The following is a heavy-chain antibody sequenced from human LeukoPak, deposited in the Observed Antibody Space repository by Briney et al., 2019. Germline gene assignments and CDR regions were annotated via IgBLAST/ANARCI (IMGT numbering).Heavy chain of an antibody. CDR3: ARDNSYGYRWFDP. D-gene: IGHD5-18*01. J-gene: IGHJ5*02. CDR2: INHSGST. Sequence: PSGTLSLTCTVSGGSISSYYWSWIRQPPGKGLEWIGEINHSGSTNYNPSLKSRVTISVDTSKNQFSLKLSSVTAADTAVYYCARDNSYGYRWFDPWGQGTLVTVSS. CDR1: GGSISSYY. V-gene: IGHV4-34*01.